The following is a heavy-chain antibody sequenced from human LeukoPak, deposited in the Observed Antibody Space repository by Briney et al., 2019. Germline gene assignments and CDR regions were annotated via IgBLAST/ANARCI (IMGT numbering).Heavy chain of an antibody. CDR1: GFACSTYW. J-gene: IGHJ4*01. CDR2: INLDGNEV. CDR3: ASGRHDFVH. V-gene: IGHV3-7*01. Sequence: GGSLRLSCAASGFACSTYWMTWVRQAPGKGLEWVANINLDGNEVHYVDSLKDRFAISRDNARNSLYLQMNSLRAEDTAVYYCASGRHDFVHWGHGTLVTISS. D-gene: IGHD3-16*01.